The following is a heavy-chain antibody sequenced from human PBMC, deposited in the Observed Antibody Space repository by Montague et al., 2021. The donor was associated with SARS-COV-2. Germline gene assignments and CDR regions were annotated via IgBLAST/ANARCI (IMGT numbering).Heavy chain of an antibody. CDR2: INHGGST. V-gene: IGHV4-34*01. CDR3: ARERQGNYFHYYGLDV. CDR1: GGSFSDYY. J-gene: IGHJ6*02. D-gene: IGHD1-1*01. Sequence: SETLSLTCAVYGGSFSDYYWSWIRQPPGKGLEWMGEINHGGSTGXXPSXXXRVAISVDTSKNQFSLRLTSVTAADTAVYYCARERQGNYFHYYGLDVWGQGTTVTVSS.